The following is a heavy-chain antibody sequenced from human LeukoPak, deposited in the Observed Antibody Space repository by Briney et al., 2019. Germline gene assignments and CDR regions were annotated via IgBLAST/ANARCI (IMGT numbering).Heavy chain of an antibody. CDR1: GGSISSHY. CDR3: ARGRTGGIAYDAFAI. CDR2: IYYSGST. J-gene: IGHJ3*02. D-gene: IGHD3-16*02. V-gene: IGHV4-59*11. Sequence: SETLSLTCTVSGGSISSHYWGWIRQPPGKRLEYIGYIYYSGSTNYSPSLMSRVTISVDTPKNQFSLKLNSVTAADTAVYYCARGRTGGIAYDAFAIWGQGTMVTVSS.